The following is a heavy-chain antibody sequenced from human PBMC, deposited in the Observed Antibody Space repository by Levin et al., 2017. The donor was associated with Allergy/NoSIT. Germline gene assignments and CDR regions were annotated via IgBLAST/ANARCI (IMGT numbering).Heavy chain of an antibody. V-gene: IGHV3-53*01. CDR2: IYSGGST. D-gene: IGHD2-15*01. Sequence: GGSLRLSCAASGFTISSNYMSWVRQAPGKGLEWVSVIYSGGSTYYADSVKGRFTISRDNSKNTLYLQMNSLRAEDTAVYYCARMSGGVVVAATDAFDIWGQGTMVTVSS. J-gene: IGHJ3*02. CDR3: ARMSGGVVVAATDAFDI. CDR1: GFTISSNY.